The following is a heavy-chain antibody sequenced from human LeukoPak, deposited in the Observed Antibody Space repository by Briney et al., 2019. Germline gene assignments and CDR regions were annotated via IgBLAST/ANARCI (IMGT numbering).Heavy chain of an antibody. CDR2: ISASGGST. CDR1: GFTFSSSA. Sequence: GGSLRLSCAASGFTFSSSAVSWVRQAPGKGLEWVSAISASGGSTYYADSVKGRFTISRDNSKNTLYLQMNSLRAEDTAVYYCAKHSISWYYFDYWGQGTLVTVSS. J-gene: IGHJ4*02. CDR3: AKHSISWYYFDY. V-gene: IGHV3-23*01. D-gene: IGHD6-13*01.